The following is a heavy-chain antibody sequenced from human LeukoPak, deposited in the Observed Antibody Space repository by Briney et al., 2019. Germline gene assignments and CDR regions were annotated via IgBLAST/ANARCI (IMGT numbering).Heavy chain of an antibody. V-gene: IGHV4-39*01. Sequence: SETLSLTCTVSDDFIRSNNYYWGWVRQPPGKGLEWIGSIYYSGRTYHNPSLKSRVTISVDTSKNHFSLELSSVSAEDTAVYYCARHLPHMDPSGWNQGWFDTWGQGTLVTVSS. J-gene: IGHJ5*02. CDR1: DDFIRSNNYY. CDR3: ARHLPHMDPSGWNQGWFDT. CDR2: IYYSGRT. D-gene: IGHD6-19*01.